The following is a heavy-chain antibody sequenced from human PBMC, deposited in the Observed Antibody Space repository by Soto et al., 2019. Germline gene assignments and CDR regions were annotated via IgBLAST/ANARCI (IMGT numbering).Heavy chain of an antibody. CDR1: GFTFSSYA. CDR2: ISSNGGST. V-gene: IGHV3-64D*08. D-gene: IGHD2-2*02. CDR3: VGFDIVVVPAAISSDY. Sequence: GGSLRLSCSASGFTFSSYAMHWVRQAPGKGLEYVSAISSNGGSTYYADSVKGRFTISRDNSKNTLYLQMSSLRAEDMAVYYCVGFDIVVVPAAISSDYWGQGTLVTVSS. J-gene: IGHJ4*02.